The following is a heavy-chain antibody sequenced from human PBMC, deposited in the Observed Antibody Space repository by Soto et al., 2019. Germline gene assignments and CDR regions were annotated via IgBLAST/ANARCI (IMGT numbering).Heavy chain of an antibody. Sequence: EVQLVESGGGLVQPGGSLRLSCAASGFTFSSYSMNWVRQAPGKGLEWVSYISSSSSTIYYADSVKGRFTISRDNAKNSLYLQMNSLRDEDTAVYYCARSAGKGGAAAPIDYWGQGTLVTVSS. CDR3: ARSAGKGGAAAPIDY. V-gene: IGHV3-48*02. CDR2: ISSSSSTI. J-gene: IGHJ4*02. D-gene: IGHD6-13*01. CDR1: GFTFSSYS.